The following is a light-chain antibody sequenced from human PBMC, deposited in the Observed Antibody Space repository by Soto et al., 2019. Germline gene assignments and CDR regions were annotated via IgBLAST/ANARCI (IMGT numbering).Light chain of an antibody. CDR1: QSVLSDY. J-gene: IGKJ1*01. CDR2: GAS. CDR3: QQYGSSPRT. Sequence: EIVLTQSPGTLSLSPGERATLSCRASQSVLSDYLAWYQQKPGQAPRLHIYGASTRATCIPDRFTGSGSGTDFPPHISRLEPEDFAVYYCQQYGSSPRTFGQGTKVDIK. V-gene: IGKV3-20*01.